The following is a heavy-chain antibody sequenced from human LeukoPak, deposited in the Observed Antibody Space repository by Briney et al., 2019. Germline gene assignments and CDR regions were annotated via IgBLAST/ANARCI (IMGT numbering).Heavy chain of an antibody. D-gene: IGHD3-10*01. Sequence: SETLSLTCAVYGGSFSGYYWSWIRQPPGKGLEWIGEINHNGSTNYNPSLKSRVTISVDTSKNQFSLKLSSVTAADTAVYYCARTRSKTITMVLDYWGQGTLVTVSS. CDR3: ARTRSKTITMVLDY. CDR2: INHNGST. CDR1: GGSFSGYY. V-gene: IGHV4-34*01. J-gene: IGHJ4*02.